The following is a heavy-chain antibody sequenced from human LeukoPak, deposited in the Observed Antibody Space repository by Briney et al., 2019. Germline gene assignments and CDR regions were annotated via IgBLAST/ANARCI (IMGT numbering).Heavy chain of an antibody. CDR3: ARDRSIAARPGYAFGI. D-gene: IGHD6-6*01. V-gene: IGHV1-3*01. CDR1: GYTFTSYA. CDR2: INAGNGNT. J-gene: IGHJ3*02. Sequence: ASVKVSCKASGYTFTSYAMHWVRQAPGQRLEWMGWINAGNGNTKYSQKFRGRVTITRDTSASTAYMELSSLRSEDTAVYYCARDRSIAARPGYAFGIWGQGTMVTVSS.